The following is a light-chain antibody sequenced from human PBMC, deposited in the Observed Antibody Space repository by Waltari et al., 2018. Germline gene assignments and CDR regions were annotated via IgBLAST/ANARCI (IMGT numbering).Light chain of an antibody. CDR2: KAS. CDR1: QSIFVW. J-gene: IGKJ1*01. V-gene: IGKV1-5*03. CDR3: LQYNSYPWT. Sequence: DIPVTQSPSTLSASVGDRVTITCRASQSIFVWLAWYQTKPGKAPRLLIYKASYLESGVPSRFSGSASGTAFTLTISSLQADDFATYYCLQYNSYPWTFGQGTTVEIK.